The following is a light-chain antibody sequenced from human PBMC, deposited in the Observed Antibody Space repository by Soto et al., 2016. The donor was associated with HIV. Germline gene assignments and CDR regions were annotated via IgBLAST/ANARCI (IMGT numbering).Light chain of an antibody. CDR1: QNIGGF. CDR2: DAS. V-gene: IGKV1-39*01. J-gene: IGKJ4*01. Sequence: DIQMTQSPSSLSASVGDRITITCRARQNIGGFLNWYQQIPGKAPNLLIYDASTLQSGAPSRFSGSGSGTDFTLIISSLQPEDFATYHCQQSYSTPFTFGGGTKVEIK. CDR3: QQSYSTPFT.